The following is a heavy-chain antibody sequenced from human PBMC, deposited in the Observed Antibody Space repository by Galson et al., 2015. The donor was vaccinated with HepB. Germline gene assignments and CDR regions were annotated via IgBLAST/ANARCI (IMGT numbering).Heavy chain of an antibody. CDR3: AKGDVWGSAARNYGMDV. Sequence: SLRLSCAASGFTVSSDYMNWVRRAPGKGLEWVSSISAGGDTTYYADSVKGRFTISRDNAKKMLSLRTNSLRAEDTAVYYCAKGDVWGSAARNYGMDVWGQGTTVTVSS. CDR1: GFTVSSDY. D-gene: IGHD3-16*01. V-gene: IGHV3-23*01. CDR2: ISAGGDTT. J-gene: IGHJ6*02.